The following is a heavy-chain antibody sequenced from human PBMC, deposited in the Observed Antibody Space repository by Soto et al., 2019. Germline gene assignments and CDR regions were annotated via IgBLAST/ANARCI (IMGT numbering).Heavy chain of an antibody. J-gene: IGHJ4*02. D-gene: IGHD6-13*01. CDR1: GFTFGDYA. CDR3: TRTPHPDEQAYFDY. V-gene: IGHV3-49*03. CDR2: IRSKAYGGTT. Sequence: PGGSLRLSCTASGFTFGDYAMSWFRQAPGKGLEWVGFIRSKAYGGTTEYAASVKGRFTISRDDSKSIAYLQMNSLKTEDTAVYYCTRTPHPDEQAYFDYWGQGTLVTVSS.